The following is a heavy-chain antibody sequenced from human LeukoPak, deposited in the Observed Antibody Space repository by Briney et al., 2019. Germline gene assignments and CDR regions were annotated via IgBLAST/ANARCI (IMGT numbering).Heavy chain of an antibody. CDR2: IKQDGSEK. CDR1: GFTFSSYW. D-gene: IGHD6-6*01. CDR3: ARDISSSSGPYYYYYGMDV. Sequence: PGGSLRLSCAASGFTFSSYWMSWVRKAPGTGLEWVANIKQDGSEKYYVDSVKGRFTISRDNTKNSLYLQMNSLRAEDTAVYYCARDISSSSGPYYYYYGMDVWGQGTTVTVSS. J-gene: IGHJ6*02. V-gene: IGHV3-7*01.